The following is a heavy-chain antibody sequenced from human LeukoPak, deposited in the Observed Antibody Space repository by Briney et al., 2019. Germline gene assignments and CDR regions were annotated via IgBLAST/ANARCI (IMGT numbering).Heavy chain of an antibody. Sequence: GGSLRLSCAASGFTVSSTYMSWVRQAPGKGLEWVSVIYSGGSTYYADSVKGRFTISRDNSKNTLYLQMNSLRAEDTAVYYCARPRIEAAGQYYYGMDVWGKGTTVTVSS. CDR2: IYSGGST. J-gene: IGHJ6*04. CDR3: ARPRIEAAGQYYYGMDV. D-gene: IGHD6-13*01. CDR1: GFTVSSTY. V-gene: IGHV3-53*01.